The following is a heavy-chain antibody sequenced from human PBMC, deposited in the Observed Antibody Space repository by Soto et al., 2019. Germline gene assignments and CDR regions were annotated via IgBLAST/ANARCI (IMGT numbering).Heavy chain of an antibody. CDR2: INPNGGVT. D-gene: IGHD5-12*01. CDR1: GDSFNDYY. CDR3: ARESGGATATLDYYYFYMDV. Sequence: QVQLVQSGAEVRKPGASVTVSCRSSGDSFNDYYIHWVRQAPGQGFGWMGWINPNGGVTKYAQKVQGWVSMTRDPSIRTVYMQLSRLRSDDTAVYYCARESGGATATLDYYYFYMDVWGTGTTVTVSS. V-gene: IGHV1-2*04. J-gene: IGHJ6*03.